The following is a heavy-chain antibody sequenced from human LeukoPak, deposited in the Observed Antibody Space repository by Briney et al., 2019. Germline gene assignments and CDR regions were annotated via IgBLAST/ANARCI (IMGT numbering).Heavy chain of an antibody. CDR3: SLQTTVVNGYYYYYMDV. Sequence: SETLSLTCTVSGGSISSGSYYWSWIRQPAGKGLEWIGRIYTSGGTNYNPSLKSRVTISVDTSKNQFSLKLSSVTAADTAVYYCSLQTTVVNGYYYYYMDVWGKGTTVTVSS. J-gene: IGHJ6*03. CDR1: GGSISSGSYY. CDR2: IYTSGGT. D-gene: IGHD4-23*01. V-gene: IGHV4-61*02.